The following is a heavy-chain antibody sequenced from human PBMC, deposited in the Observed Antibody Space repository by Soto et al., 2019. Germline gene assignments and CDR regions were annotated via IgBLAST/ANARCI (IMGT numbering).Heavy chain of an antibody. CDR1: GGTFSSYA. CDR2: IITSFGTA. J-gene: IGHJ4*02. D-gene: IGHD4-17*01. Sequence: QVQLVQSGAEVKKPGSSVKVSCKASGGTFSSYAISWVRQAPGQGLEGMGGIITSFGTANYAQQFQGRVTSTADESTSTAYMELSSLRSEATAVYYWASGDPMSSLDYWGQGTLVTVSS. V-gene: IGHV1-69*01. CDR3: ASGDPMSSLDY.